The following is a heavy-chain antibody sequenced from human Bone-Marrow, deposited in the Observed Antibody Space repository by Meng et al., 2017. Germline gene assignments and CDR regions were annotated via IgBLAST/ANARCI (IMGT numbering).Heavy chain of an antibody. J-gene: IGHJ4*02. D-gene: IGHD6-13*01. Sequence: ASVKVSCKASGYTFTGYYMHWVRQAPGQGLEWMGWINPNSGGTNNAQKFQGRVTMTRDTSISTAYMELSSLRSEDTAVYYCASSPYSSSWYEEGGFDYWGQGTLVTVSS. CDR2: INPNSGGT. CDR1: GYTFTGYY. CDR3: ASSPYSSSWYEEGGFDY. V-gene: IGHV1-2*02.